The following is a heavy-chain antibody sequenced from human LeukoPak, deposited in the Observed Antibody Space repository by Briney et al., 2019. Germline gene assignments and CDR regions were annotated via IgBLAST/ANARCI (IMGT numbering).Heavy chain of an antibody. J-gene: IGHJ6*03. CDR2: ISSSSSYI. Sequence: GGSLRLSCAASGFTFSSYSMNWVRQAPGKGLEWVSSISSSSSYIYYADSVKGRFTISRDNAKNSLYLQMNSLRAEDTAVYYCAKGGGGYCSSTSCYYYYYMDVWGKGTTVTVSS. CDR3: AKGGGGYCSSTSCYYYYYMDV. D-gene: IGHD2-2*03. V-gene: IGHV3-21*01. CDR1: GFTFSSYS.